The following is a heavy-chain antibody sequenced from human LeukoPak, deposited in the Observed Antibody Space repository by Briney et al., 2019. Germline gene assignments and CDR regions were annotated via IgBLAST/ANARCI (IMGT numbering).Heavy chain of an antibody. V-gene: IGHV3-48*01. Sequence: PGGSLRLSCAASGFTFSSYSMDWVRQAPGQGLEWVSYISSSSSTIYYADSLKGRFTISRDNANNSLYLQINSLRAEDTAVYYCARDHHRRLYDSQARDTFDIWGQGTMVTVSS. D-gene: IGHD3-22*01. CDR3: ARDHHRRLYDSQARDTFDI. J-gene: IGHJ3*02. CDR2: ISSSSSTI. CDR1: GFTFSSYS.